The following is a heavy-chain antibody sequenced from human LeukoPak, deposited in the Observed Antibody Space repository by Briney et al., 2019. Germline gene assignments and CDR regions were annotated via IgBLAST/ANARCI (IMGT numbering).Heavy chain of an antibody. Sequence: ASVKVSCKASGYTFTSYGISWVRQAPGQGLEWMGWISAYNGNTNYAQKLQGRVTMTEDTSTDTAYMELSSLRSEDTAVYYCATSKSYQEWELLLDYWGQGTLVTVSS. D-gene: IGHD1-26*01. J-gene: IGHJ4*02. V-gene: IGHV1-18*01. CDR1: GYTFTSYG. CDR3: ATSKSYQEWELLLDY. CDR2: ISAYNGNT.